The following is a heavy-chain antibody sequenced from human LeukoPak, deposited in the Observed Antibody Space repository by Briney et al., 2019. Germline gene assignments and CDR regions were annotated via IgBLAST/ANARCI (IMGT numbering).Heavy chain of an antibody. D-gene: IGHD3-22*01. CDR2: ISGSGGTT. CDR3: ARDWGDYYDSSGYYYRYYYYYGMDV. CDR1: GFTFSSYA. V-gene: IGHV3-23*01. J-gene: IGHJ6*02. Sequence: GGSLRLSCAASGFTFSSYAMSWVRQAPGKGVEWVSVISGSGGTTYYADSVKGRFTISRDNSKNTLYLQMNSLRAEDTAVYYCARDWGDYYDSSGYYYRYYYYYGMDVWGQGTTVTVSS.